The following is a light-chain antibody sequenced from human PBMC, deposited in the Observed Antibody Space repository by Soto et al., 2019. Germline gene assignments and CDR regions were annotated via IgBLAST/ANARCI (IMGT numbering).Light chain of an antibody. Sequence: QSVLTQPPSVSGAPGQRVTISCTGNTSNIGAGYVVHWYQQFPQTAPKLLIYANNNRPSGVPDRFSGSKSGTSASLAITGLQAGDEADYYCQSYDSSLSASVFGGGTKLTAL. CDR2: ANN. V-gene: IGLV1-40*01. J-gene: IGLJ2*01. CDR1: TSNIGAGYV. CDR3: QSYDSSLSASV.